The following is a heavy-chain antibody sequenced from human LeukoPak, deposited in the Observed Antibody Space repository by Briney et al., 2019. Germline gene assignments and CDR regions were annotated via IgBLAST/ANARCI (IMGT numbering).Heavy chain of an antibody. CDR2: IYYSGST. CDR1: GGSASSGSYY. Sequence: SETLSLTCTVSGGSASSGSYYWSWIRQPPGKGLEWIGYIYYSGSTNYNPSLKSRVTISVDTSKNQFSLKLSSVTAADTAVYYCARGDYSGGFGELLLWGQGTLVTVSS. D-gene: IGHD3-10*01. J-gene: IGHJ4*02. CDR3: ARGDYSGGFGELLL. V-gene: IGHV4-61*01.